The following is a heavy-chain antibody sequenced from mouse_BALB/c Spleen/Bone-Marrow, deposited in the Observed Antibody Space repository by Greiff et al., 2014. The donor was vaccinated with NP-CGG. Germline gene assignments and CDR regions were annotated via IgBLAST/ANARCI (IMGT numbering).Heavy chain of an antibody. CDR3: ARQYGNFGVMDY. Sequence: EVQVVESGGDLVKPGGSLKLSCAASGFTFSRYGMSWVRQTPDKRLEWVANISFGGGYTYYPDSVKGRFTIFRDNAKNTLYLQMSSLKSEDTAMYYCARQYGNFGVMDYWGQGTSVTVSS. CDR2: ISFGGGYT. D-gene: IGHD2-1*01. J-gene: IGHJ4*01. CDR1: GFTFSRYG. V-gene: IGHV5-6*01.